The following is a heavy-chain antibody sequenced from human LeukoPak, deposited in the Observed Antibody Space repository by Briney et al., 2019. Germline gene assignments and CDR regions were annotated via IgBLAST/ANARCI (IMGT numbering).Heavy chain of an antibody. CDR2: MYSRGST. Sequence: SETLPLTCTVSGCSISSYSWSSLRQPPGKGLEWIGYMYSRGSTNDNPSLKSRVTISRDTSKNQLSLKLTSVTAADTAMYYCARHYILGGPPACVIWGQGTTVTVSS. CDR1: GCSISSYS. J-gene: IGHJ3*02. V-gene: IGHV4-59*08. D-gene: IGHD3-3*02. CDR3: ARHYILGGPPACVI.